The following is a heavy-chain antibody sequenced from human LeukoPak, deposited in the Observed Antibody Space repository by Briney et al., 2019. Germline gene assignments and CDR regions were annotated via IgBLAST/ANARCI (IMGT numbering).Heavy chain of an antibody. CDR3: ARRPYSGSPSRAFDI. CDR2: IHYSGST. V-gene: IGHV4-59*08. D-gene: IGHD1-26*01. J-gene: IGHJ3*02. Sequence: SETLSLTCTVSGGSINFYYRSWIRQPPGKGLECIGYIHYSGSTNYNPSLKSRVTISVDTSNNQFSLKLSPVTAADTAVYYCARRPYSGSPSRAFDIWGQGTMVTVSS. CDR1: GGSINFYY.